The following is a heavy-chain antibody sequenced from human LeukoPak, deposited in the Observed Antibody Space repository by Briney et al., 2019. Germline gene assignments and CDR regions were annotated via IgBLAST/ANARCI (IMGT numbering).Heavy chain of an antibody. J-gene: IGHJ4*02. Sequence: GGSLRLSCAASGFTFGSYGMHWVRQAPGKGLEWVAVIWYDGSNKYYADSVKGRFTISRDNSKNTLYLQMNSLRAEDTAVYYCARDENSSSWYTPPTPDYWGQGTLVTVSS. CDR1: GFTFGSYG. CDR2: IWYDGSNK. D-gene: IGHD6-13*01. V-gene: IGHV3-33*08. CDR3: ARDENSSSWYTPPTPDY.